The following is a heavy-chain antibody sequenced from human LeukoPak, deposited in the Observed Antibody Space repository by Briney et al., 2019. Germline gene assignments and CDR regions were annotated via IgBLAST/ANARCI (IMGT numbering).Heavy chain of an antibody. J-gene: IGHJ4*02. CDR1: GFTFSSYS. V-gene: IGHV3-21*01. D-gene: IGHD3-10*01. CDR2: ISSSRSYI. Sequence: GGSLRLSCAPSGFTFSSYSMNWVRRAPGKALLSVSSISSSRSYIYYADSVKGRFTISRDNAKNSLYLQMNSLRAEDTAVYYCARDWGYGGSLHYWGQGTLVTVSS. CDR3: ARDWGYGGSLHY.